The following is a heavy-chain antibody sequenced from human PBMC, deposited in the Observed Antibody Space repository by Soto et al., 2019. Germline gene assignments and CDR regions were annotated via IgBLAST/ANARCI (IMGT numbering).Heavy chain of an antibody. V-gene: IGHV3-74*03. CDR3: ARDFSWGGVLY. CDR2: INSVGTDP. Sequence: EVQLVESGGGLVQPGGSLRLSCAASGFTFSNSWMHWVRQVPGKGLLGVSRINSVGTDPKYADSVKGRLTISRDNAKNTLYVQMNRLRAEDTAVYYCARDFSWGGVLYWGQGTLVAVSS. CDR1: GFTFSNSW. D-gene: IGHD1-1*01. J-gene: IGHJ4*01.